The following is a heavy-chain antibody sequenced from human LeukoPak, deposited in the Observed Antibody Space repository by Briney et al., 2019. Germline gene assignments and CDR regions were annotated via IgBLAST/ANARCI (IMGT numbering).Heavy chain of an antibody. V-gene: IGHV3-30*04. D-gene: IGHD4-17*01. CDR3: ARDPVMTTVTTNYFDY. Sequence: PGRSLRLSCAASGFTFSSYAMHWVRQAPGKGLEWVAVISYDGSSKYYADSVKGRFTISRDNSKNTLYLQMNSLRAEDTAVYYCARDPVMTTVTTNYFDYWGQGTLVTVSS. CDR2: ISYDGSSK. J-gene: IGHJ4*02. CDR1: GFTFSSYA.